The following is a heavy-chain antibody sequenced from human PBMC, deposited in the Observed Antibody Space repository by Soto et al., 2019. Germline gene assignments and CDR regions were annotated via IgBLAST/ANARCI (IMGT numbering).Heavy chain of an antibody. Sequence: QLQLQESGPGLVKPSETLSLTCTVSGGSISSSSYYWGWIRQPPGKGLEWIGSIYYSGSTYYNPSLKSRVTRSVDTSKNQFSLKLSSVTAADTAVYYCARKNYDILTGSDAFDIWGQGTMVTVSS. CDR1: GGSISSSSYY. D-gene: IGHD3-9*01. CDR2: IYYSGST. CDR3: ARKNYDILTGSDAFDI. J-gene: IGHJ3*02. V-gene: IGHV4-39*01.